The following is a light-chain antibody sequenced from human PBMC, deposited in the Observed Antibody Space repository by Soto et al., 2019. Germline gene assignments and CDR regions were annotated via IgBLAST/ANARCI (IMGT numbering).Light chain of an antibody. J-gene: IGKJ4*01. CDR2: DAS. V-gene: IGKV3-20*01. Sequence: EIVLTQSPGTLSLSPGERATLSCRASQSVRNKYLAWYQQPPGQAPRFRIYDASTRATGIPDRFSGSGSGTDFTLTISRLGAVDFAVYYCQQYGSSALAFGGVTKGEIK. CDR3: QQYGSSALA. CDR1: QSVRNKY.